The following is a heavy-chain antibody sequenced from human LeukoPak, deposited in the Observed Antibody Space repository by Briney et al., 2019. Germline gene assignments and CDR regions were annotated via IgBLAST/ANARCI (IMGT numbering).Heavy chain of an antibody. CDR3: AREYSSPKISDPVISYYYMDG. CDR2: IYTSGST. J-gene: IGHJ6*03. V-gene: IGHV4-4*07. D-gene: IGHD6-13*01. CDR1: GGSISSYY. Sequence: PSETLSLTCTVSGGSISSYYWSWIRQPAGKGLEWIGRIYTSGSTNYNPSLKSRVTMSVDTSKNQFSLKLSSVTAADTAVYYCAREYSSPKISDPVISYYYMDGWGKGTTVTVSS.